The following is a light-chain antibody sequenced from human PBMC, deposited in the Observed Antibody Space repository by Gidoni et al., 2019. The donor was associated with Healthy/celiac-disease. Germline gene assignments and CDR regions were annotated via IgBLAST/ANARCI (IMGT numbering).Light chain of an antibody. CDR2: GAS. J-gene: IGKJ3*01. CDR1: QSVSSSY. Sequence: EIVLTQSPGTLSLSPGERATLSCRASQSVSSSYLARYQQKPGQAPRPLIYGASSRATGIPDRFSGSGSGTDFTLTISRLEPEDFAVYYCQQYGSSFTFGPGTKVDIK. CDR3: QQYGSSFT. V-gene: IGKV3-20*01.